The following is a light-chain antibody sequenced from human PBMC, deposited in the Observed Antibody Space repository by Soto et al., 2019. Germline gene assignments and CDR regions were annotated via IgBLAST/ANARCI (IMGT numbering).Light chain of an antibody. J-gene: IGLJ1*01. CDR1: GCNIGAGKD. Sequence: QSRLTQPPSVSAAPGQRVTISCTGSGCNIGAGKDVHRYQQLPGTAPKVLTYSNNNRPSGVPDRFSVSKSGTSASLAATGLQVEDEADYFCQSYGTSLSGLYVFGTGTRVTVL. CDR2: SNN. CDR3: QSYGTSLSGLYV. V-gene: IGLV1-40*01.